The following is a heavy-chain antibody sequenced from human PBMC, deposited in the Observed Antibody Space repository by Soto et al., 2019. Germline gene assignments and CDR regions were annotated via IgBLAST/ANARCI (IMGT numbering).Heavy chain of an antibody. D-gene: IGHD3-3*02. Sequence: SETLSLTCAVSGYSISSGYYWGWIRQPPGKGLEWIGSIFYLGCSYYNPSLKSRVTMSVDTSKNQFSLRLRSVTAADTALYFCARHSLALRKNNWFDPWGQGIMVTVSS. V-gene: IGHV4-38-2*01. CDR1: GYSISSGYY. J-gene: IGHJ5*02. CDR2: IFYLGCS. CDR3: ARHSLALRKNNWFDP.